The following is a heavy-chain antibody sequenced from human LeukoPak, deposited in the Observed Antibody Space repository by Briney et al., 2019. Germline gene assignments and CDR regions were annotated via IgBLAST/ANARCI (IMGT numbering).Heavy chain of an antibody. V-gene: IGHV3-23*01. J-gene: IGHJ4*02. CDR3: AKFSRDSITMIVVTD. D-gene: IGHD3-22*01. Sequence: PGGSLRLSCAASGFTFSSYAMSWVRQAPGKGLEWVSTISGSGGSTYYADSVKGRFTISRDNSKNTLYLQMNSLRAEDTAVYHCAKFSRDSITMIVVTDWGQGTLVTVSS. CDR1: GFTFSSYA. CDR2: ISGSGGST.